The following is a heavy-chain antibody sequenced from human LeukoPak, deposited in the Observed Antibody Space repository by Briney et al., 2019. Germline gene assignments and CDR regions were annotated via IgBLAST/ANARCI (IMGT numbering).Heavy chain of an antibody. V-gene: IGHV4-34*01. CDR1: GGSFSGYY. Sequence: PSETLSLTCAVYGGSFSGYYWSWVRQPPGKGLEWIGEINHSGSTNYNPSLKSRVTISVDTSKNQFSLKLSSVTAADTAAYYCATSTPAAVRYWGQGTLVTVSS. CDR2: INHSGST. D-gene: IGHD6-13*01. J-gene: IGHJ4*02. CDR3: ATSTPAAVRY.